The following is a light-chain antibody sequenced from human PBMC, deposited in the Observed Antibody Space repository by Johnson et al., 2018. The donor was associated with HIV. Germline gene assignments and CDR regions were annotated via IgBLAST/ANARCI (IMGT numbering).Light chain of an antibody. CDR2: ENN. Sequence: QAVLTQPPSVSAAPGQKVTISCSGSSSNIGNNYVSWYQQLPGTAPKLLIYENNKRPSGIPDRFSGSKSGTSATLGITGLQTGDEADYYCGTWDSSLSADVIGTGTKVTGL. CDR3: GTWDSSLSADV. CDR1: SSNIGNNY. J-gene: IGLJ1*01. V-gene: IGLV1-51*02.